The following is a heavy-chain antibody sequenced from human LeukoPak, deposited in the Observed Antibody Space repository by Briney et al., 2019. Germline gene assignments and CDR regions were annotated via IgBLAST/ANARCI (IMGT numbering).Heavy chain of an antibody. CDR1: GFTFSSYA. CDR3: ARGDYYDSSGYYLP. Sequence: GGSLRLSCAASGFTFSSYAMSWVRQAPGKGLEWVSAISGSGGSTYYADSVKGRFTISRDNSKNTLYLQMNSLRAEDTAVYYCARGDYYDSSGYYLPWGQGTLVTVSS. CDR2: ISGSGGST. J-gene: IGHJ5*02. V-gene: IGHV3-23*01. D-gene: IGHD3-22*01.